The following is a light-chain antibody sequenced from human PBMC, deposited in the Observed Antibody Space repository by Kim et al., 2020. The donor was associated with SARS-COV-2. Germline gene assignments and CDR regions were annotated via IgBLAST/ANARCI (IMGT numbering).Light chain of an antibody. Sequence: GPRVTISCSGSGSNIGINTVNWYQQVPGSVPRLLIYSNIARPSEVPDRFSGSKSDTSASLSISGLQSEDEADYYCATWDDSLSGDVFGTGTKVTVL. J-gene: IGLJ1*01. CDR2: SNI. CDR1: GSNIGINT. CDR3: ATWDDSLSGDV. V-gene: IGLV1-44*01.